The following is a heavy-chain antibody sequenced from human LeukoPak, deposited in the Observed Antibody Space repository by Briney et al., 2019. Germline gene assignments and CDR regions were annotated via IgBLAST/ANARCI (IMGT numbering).Heavy chain of an antibody. V-gene: IGHV4-39*07. CDR3: ARDRGYGSGSYYYDY. CDR2: IYYSGST. CDR1: GGSISSSSYY. D-gene: IGHD3-10*01. Sequence: SETLSLTCTVSGGSISSSSYYWGWIRQPPGKGLEWIGSIYYSGSTYYNPSLKSRVTISVDTSKNQFSLKLSSVTAADTAVYYCARDRGYGSGSYYYDYWGQGTLVTVSS. J-gene: IGHJ4*02.